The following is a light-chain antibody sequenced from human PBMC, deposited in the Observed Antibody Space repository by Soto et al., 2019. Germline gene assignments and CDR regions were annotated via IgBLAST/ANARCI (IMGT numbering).Light chain of an antibody. CDR2: GAS. J-gene: IGKJ1*01. CDR1: QSVSSN. Sequence: EIVMTQSPATLSASPGERATLSCRASQSVSSNLAWYQQKPGQAPRLLIYGASTRATGIPARFSGSGSGTEFTLTISSLQSEDFAVYYCQKYNNWPRTFGQGTKVDIK. V-gene: IGKV3-15*01. CDR3: QKYNNWPRT.